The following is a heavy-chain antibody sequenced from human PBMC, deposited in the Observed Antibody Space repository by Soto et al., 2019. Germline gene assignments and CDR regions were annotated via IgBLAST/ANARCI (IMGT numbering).Heavy chain of an antibody. CDR1: GYTFTRYY. CDR2: INPSGGRT. CDR3: ARGAARYSTGWYYFDC. D-gene: IGHD6-19*01. Sequence: ASVKVSCKAFGYTFTRYYMRWVRQAPGQGLEWMGIINPSGGRTSYAQKFQGRVTMTRDTCTSTVYMELSSLRSEDTAVSYCARGAARYSTGWYYFDCWCQQTLVTISS. J-gene: IGHJ4*01. V-gene: IGHV1-46*03.